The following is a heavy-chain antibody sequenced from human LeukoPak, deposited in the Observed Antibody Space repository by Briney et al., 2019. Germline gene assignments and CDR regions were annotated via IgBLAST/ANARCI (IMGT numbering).Heavy chain of an antibody. J-gene: IGHJ4*02. D-gene: IGHD4-11*01. CDR2: VSPNSNYI. Sequence: GGSLRLSCASSGFSFSSYSMNWVRQAPGKGLEWVSSVSPNSNYIYHADSVKGRFTISRDNAKNLLHLQMNSLRAEDTAMYYCARVMADYNSPLDYWGQGTLVTVSS. V-gene: IGHV3-21*06. CDR3: ARVMADYNSPLDY. CDR1: GFSFSSYS.